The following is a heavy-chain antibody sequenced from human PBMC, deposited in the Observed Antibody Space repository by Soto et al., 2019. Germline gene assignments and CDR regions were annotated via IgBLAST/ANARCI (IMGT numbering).Heavy chain of an antibody. D-gene: IGHD6-13*01. V-gene: IGHV1-18*01. CDR2: ISAYNGNT. J-gene: IGHJ6*02. CDR1: GYTLTSYG. Sequence: ASVKVSCKASGYTLTSYGISWVRQAPGQGLEWMGWISAYNGNTNYAQKLQGRVTMTTDTSTSTAYMELRSLRSDDTAVYYCAMCSSSYSYYYYYYGMDVWGQGTTVTVSS. CDR3: AMCSSSYSYYYYYYGMDV.